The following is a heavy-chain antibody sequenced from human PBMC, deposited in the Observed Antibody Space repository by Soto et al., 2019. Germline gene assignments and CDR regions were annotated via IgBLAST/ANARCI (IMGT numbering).Heavy chain of an antibody. CDR3: ASNRRSSSWPAS. J-gene: IGHJ5*02. D-gene: IGHD6-13*01. CDR2: IYFIGAP. CDR1: GDSVSSGTYY. V-gene: IGHV4-61*01. Sequence: SETLSLTCTVSGDSVSSGTYYWSWIRQPPGKGLEWIGYIYFIGAPNYNPSLKSRATISRDTSKNQFSLRLKSVTAADTAVYYCASNRRSSSWPASWGQGTLVTVSS.